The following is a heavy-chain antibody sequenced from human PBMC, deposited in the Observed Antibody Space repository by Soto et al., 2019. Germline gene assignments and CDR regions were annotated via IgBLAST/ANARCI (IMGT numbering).Heavy chain of an antibody. V-gene: IGHV3-49*04. CDR1: GFTFGDYS. Sequence: EVQLVESGGNVAQPGRSLRLSCKASGFTFGDYSMSWVRQAPGKGLEWVGFIRNKAYGGTPEYAASVKGRFTISRDDSESIAYPQMNSLKTEDTAVYYCTRDRELLSFGEVLRGMDVWGQGTTVTVSS. CDR2: IRNKAYGGTP. D-gene: IGHD3-10*01. J-gene: IGHJ6*02. CDR3: TRDRELLSFGEVLRGMDV.